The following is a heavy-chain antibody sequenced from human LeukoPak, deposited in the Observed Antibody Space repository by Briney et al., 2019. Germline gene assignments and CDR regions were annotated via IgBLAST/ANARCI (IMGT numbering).Heavy chain of an antibody. J-gene: IGHJ4*02. Sequence: GGSLRLSCAASGFTFSSYAMHWVRQAPGKGLEWVAVISYDGSNKYYADSVKGRFTISRDNSKNTLYLQMNSLRAEDTAVYYCARDGTYGSGSYYPNWGQGTLATVSS. D-gene: IGHD3-10*01. CDR3: ARDGTYGSGSYYPN. CDR1: GFTFSSYA. CDR2: ISYDGSNK. V-gene: IGHV3-30-3*01.